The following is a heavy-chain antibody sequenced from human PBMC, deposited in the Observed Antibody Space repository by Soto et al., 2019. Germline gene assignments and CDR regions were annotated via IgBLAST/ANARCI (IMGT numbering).Heavy chain of an antibody. V-gene: IGHV3-23*01. D-gene: IGHD6-19*01. CDR1: GFTFSTYA. CDR3: ARRTVAGLFDY. J-gene: IGHJ4*02. Sequence: GGSLRLSCAASGFTFSTYAMSWVRQAPGKGLEWVSAISDSGGSTYYADSVKGRFTISRDNSKNTLYLQMNSLRAEDTAVYYCARRTVAGLFDYWGQGTLVTVSS. CDR2: ISDSGGST.